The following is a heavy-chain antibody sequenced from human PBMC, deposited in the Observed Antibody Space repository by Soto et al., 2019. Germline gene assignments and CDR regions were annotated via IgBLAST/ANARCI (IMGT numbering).Heavy chain of an antibody. J-gene: IGHJ3*02. CDR1: GGSISTYY. CDR3: ARGGRDGFDI. CDR2: VYISGST. V-gene: IGHV4-4*07. Sequence: QVQLQESGPGLVKPSETLSLTCTVSGGSISTYYCHWIRQSAGKGLEWIGRVYISGSTNYHPSLKSRVAMSVDTSNNQFSLKVTSVTAADTAVYYCARGGRDGFDIWGQGTMVTVSS.